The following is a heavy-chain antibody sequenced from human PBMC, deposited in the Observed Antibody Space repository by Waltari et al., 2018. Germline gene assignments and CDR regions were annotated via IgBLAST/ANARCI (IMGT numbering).Heavy chain of an antibody. V-gene: IGHV1-8*01. D-gene: IGHD3-3*01. CDR3: ARAMTSDDFWSGYYTRGDY. CDR1: GYTFNSYD. J-gene: IGHJ4*02. CDR2: MNPNSGNT. Sequence: QVQLVQSGAEVKKPGASVKVSCKASGYTFNSYDSNWVRQATGPGLEWMGWMNPNSGNTGYAQKFQGRVTMTRNTSISTAYMELSSLRSEDTAVYYCARAMTSDDFWSGYYTRGDYWGQGTLVTVSS.